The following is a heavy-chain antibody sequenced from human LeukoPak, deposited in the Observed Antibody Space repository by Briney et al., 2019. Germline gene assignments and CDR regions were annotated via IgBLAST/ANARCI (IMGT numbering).Heavy chain of an antibody. CDR1: GFTFDNYA. V-gene: IGHV3-9*01. J-gene: IGHJ4*02. Sequence: GRSLRLSCAASGFTFDNYAMHWVRQAPGKGLEWLSIISWNSGYIGYADSVKGRFTISRDNAKKSLDLQMNSLRAEDTAFYYCAKVRGTYSSGYFFDYWAQGTLLTVSS. CDR2: ISWNSGYI. CDR3: AKVRGTYSSGYFFDY. D-gene: IGHD6-19*01.